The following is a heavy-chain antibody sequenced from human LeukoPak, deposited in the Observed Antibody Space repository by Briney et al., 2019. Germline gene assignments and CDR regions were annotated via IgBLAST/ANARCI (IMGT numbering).Heavy chain of an antibody. Sequence: ASVKVSCKASGYTFTSYGISWVRQAPGQGLEWMGWISAYKGNTNYAQKLQGRVTMTTDTSTSTAYMELRSLRSDDTAVYYCARYYYGSGSYPHYYYYYYMDVWGKGTTVTVSS. CDR3: ARYYYGSGSYPHYYYYYYMDV. CDR2: ISAYKGNT. V-gene: IGHV1-18*01. J-gene: IGHJ6*03. CDR1: GYTFTSYG. D-gene: IGHD3-10*01.